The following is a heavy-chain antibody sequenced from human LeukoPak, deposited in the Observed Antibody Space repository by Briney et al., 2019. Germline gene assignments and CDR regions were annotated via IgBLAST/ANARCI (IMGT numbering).Heavy chain of an antibody. CDR1: GGSISSGGYY. Sequence: PSETLSLTCTVSGGSISSGGYYWSWIRQHPGKGLEWIGYIYYSGSTYYNPSLKSRVTISVDTSKNQFSLKLSSVTAADTAVYYCARVGLNPWFRFDYWGQGTLVTVSS. D-gene: IGHD3-10*01. CDR2: IYYSGST. J-gene: IGHJ4*02. V-gene: IGHV4-31*03. CDR3: ARVGLNPWFRFDY.